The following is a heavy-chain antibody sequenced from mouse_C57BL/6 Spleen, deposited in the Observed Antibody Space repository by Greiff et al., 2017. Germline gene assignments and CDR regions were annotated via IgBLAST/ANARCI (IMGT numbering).Heavy chain of an antibody. CDR3: ARDGSSYDWYFDV. CDR1: GYTFTSYW. CDR2: IDPSDSYT. J-gene: IGHJ1*03. V-gene: IGHV1-59*01. D-gene: IGHD1-1*01. Sequence: QVQLQQPGAELVRPGTSVKLSCKASGYTFTSYWMHWVKQRPGQGLEWIGVIDPSDSYTNYTQKFKGKATLTVDTSSSTAYMQLSSLTSEDSAVYYCARDGSSYDWYFDVWGTGTTVTVSS.